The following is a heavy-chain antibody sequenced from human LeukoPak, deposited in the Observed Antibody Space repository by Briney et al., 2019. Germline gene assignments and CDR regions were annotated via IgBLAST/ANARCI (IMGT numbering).Heavy chain of an antibody. D-gene: IGHD1-26*01. CDR2: IYYSGST. V-gene: IGHV4-31*03. CDR3: AREGVGATGSYP. J-gene: IGHJ5*02. CDR1: GGSISSGGYY. Sequence: SQTLSLTCTVSGGSISSGGYYWSWIRQHPGKGLEWIGYIYYSGSTYYNPSLKSRVTISVDTSQTQFSLKLSSVTAADTAVYYWAREGVGATGSYPWGQGTPVTVSS.